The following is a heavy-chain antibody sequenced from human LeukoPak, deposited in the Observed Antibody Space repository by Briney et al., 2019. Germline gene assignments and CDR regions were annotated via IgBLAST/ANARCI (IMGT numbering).Heavy chain of an antibody. CDR1: GFIFTDYG. CDR3: ARDGGYIYDY. J-gene: IGHJ4*02. D-gene: IGHD5-24*01. Sequence: GGSLRLSCAASGFIFTDYGVHWVRQAPGKGLEWVAVISNDGIDKYYADSVKGRFTISRDNSKNTLYLQMNSLRAEDTAVYYCARDGGYIYDYWGQGTLVTVSS. V-gene: IGHV3-30*03. CDR2: ISNDGIDK.